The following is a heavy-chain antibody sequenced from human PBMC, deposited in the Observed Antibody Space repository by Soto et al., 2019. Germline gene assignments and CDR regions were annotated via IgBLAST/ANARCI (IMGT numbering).Heavy chain of an antibody. Sequence: QVQLVESGGGVVQPGTSLRLSCVATGFTFSNYGIHWVRQAPGRGLEWVAVIWHDGSQKYLTDSVRGRFTISRDNSKNTVHLQMNSVRVEDTGVYYCEGRDDPFHVWGQGTMVTVSS. CDR1: GFTFSNYG. CDR3: EGRDDPFHV. CDR2: IWHDGSQK. V-gene: IGHV3-33*01. J-gene: IGHJ3*01.